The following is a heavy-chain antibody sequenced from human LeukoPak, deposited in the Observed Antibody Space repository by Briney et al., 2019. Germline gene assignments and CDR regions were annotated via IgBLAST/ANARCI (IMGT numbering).Heavy chain of an antibody. J-gene: IGHJ4*02. CDR1: GFTFDDYA. D-gene: IGHD3-22*01. Sequence: GRSLRLSCAASGFTFDDYAMHWVRHAPGKGLEWVSGISWNSGSIGYADSVKGRFTISRDNAKNSLYLQMNSLRAEDTALYYCAKDFYYDSSGAHIDYWGQGTLVTVSS. CDR2: ISWNSGSI. CDR3: AKDFYYDSSGAHIDY. V-gene: IGHV3-9*01.